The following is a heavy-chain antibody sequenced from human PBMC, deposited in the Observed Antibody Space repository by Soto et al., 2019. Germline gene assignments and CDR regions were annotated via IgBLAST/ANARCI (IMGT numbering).Heavy chain of an antibody. J-gene: IGHJ4*02. D-gene: IGHD2-15*01. CDR2: INPSGGST. CDR3: ARLGGRSPSDY. V-gene: IGHV1-46*01. CDR1: GYTFTIYY. Sequence: GASVKVSCKASGYTFTIYYMHWVLQAPGQWLEWMGIINPSGGSTSYAQKFQGRVTMTRDTSTSTVYMELSSLRSEDTAVYYCARLGGRSPSDYWGQGTLVTVSS.